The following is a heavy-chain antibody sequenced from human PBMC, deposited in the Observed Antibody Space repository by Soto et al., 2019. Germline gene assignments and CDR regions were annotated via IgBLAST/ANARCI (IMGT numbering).Heavy chain of an antibody. CDR3: ARGKFAAAGTYFDY. CDR1: GGTFSSYA. J-gene: IGHJ4*02. V-gene: IGHV1-69*13. D-gene: IGHD6-13*01. Sequence: SVKVSCKASGGTFSSYAISWVRQAPGQGLEWMGGIIPIFGTANYAQKFQGRVTITADESTSTAYVELSSLRSEDTAVYYCARGKFAAAGTYFDYWGQGTLVTVSS. CDR2: IIPIFGTA.